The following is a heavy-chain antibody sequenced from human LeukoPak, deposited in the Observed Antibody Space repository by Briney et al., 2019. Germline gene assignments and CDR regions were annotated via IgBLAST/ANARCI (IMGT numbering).Heavy chain of an antibody. CDR2: ITEDGSDR. J-gene: IGHJ3*02. V-gene: IGHV3-7*01. CDR3: ASTLTFDN. Sequence: PGGSLRLSCAASGFTFSNYWMIWVRDAPGRGLEWVASITEDGSDRYNVDSVKGRFTISRDNAKNSLSLQMSSLRAEDTAVYYCASTLTFDNWGQGILVTVSS. CDR1: GFTFSNYW.